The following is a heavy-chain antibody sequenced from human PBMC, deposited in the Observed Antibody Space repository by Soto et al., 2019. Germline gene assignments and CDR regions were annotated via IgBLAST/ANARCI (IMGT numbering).Heavy chain of an antibody. D-gene: IGHD3-16*02. Sequence: ASVKVSCTASGYTFTSYGISWVRQAPGQGLEWMGWISAYNGNTNYAQKLQGRVTMTTDTSTSTAYMELRSLRSDDTAVYYCARLDDYVWGSYRSLPTDYWGQGTLVTVSS. J-gene: IGHJ4*02. CDR3: ARLDDYVWGSYRSLPTDY. V-gene: IGHV1-18*04. CDR2: ISAYNGNT. CDR1: GYTFTSYG.